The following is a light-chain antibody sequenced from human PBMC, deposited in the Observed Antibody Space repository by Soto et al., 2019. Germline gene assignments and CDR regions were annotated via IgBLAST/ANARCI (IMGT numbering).Light chain of an antibody. J-gene: IGLJ2*01. V-gene: IGLV4-69*01. CDR3: QTWGTGIVV. CDR2: LKSDGSH. Sequence: QPVLTQSPSASASLGASVKLTCTLSSGHSNYAIAWHQQQPEKGPRYLMKLKSDGSHSKGDGIPDRFSGSSSGAERYLTISSLQSDDEADYYCQTWGTGIVVFGGGTKVTVL. CDR1: SGHSNYA.